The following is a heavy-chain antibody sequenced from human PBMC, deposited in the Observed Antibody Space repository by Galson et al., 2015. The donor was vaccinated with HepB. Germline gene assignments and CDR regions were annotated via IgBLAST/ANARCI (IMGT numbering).Heavy chain of an antibody. CDR3: ARGAVRGDIVVVPAAMVDY. CDR2: IKQDGSEK. D-gene: IGHD2-2*01. V-gene: IGHV3-7*01. CDR1: GFTFSSYW. Sequence: SLRLSCAASGFTFSSYWMSWVRQAPGKGLEWVANIKQDGSEKYYVDSVKGRFTISRDNAKNSLYLQMNSLRAEDTAVYYCARGAVRGDIVVVPAAMVDYWGQGTLVTVSS. J-gene: IGHJ4*02.